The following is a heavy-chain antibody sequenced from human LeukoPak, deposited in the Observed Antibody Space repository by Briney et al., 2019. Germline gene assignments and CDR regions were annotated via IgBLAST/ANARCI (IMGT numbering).Heavy chain of an antibody. CDR2: IYYSGST. CDR3: ARVPLSCGGDCYSEAFYFDY. CDR1: GGSISSYY. J-gene: IGHJ4*02. D-gene: IGHD2-21*02. Sequence: SETLSLTCTVSGGSISSYYWSWIRQPPGKGLEWIGYIYYSGSTNYNPSLKSRVTISVDTSKNQFSLKLSSVSAADTAVYYCARVPLSCGGDCYSEAFYFDYWGQGTLVTVSS. V-gene: IGHV4-59*01.